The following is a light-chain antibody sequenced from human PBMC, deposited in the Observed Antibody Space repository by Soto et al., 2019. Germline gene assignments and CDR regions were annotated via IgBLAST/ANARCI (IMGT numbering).Light chain of an antibody. V-gene: IGLV3-21*02. Sequence: SYELTQPPSVSVAPGQTARITCGGNNIGSKSVHRYQQKPGQAPVLVVYDDSDRPSGIPERFSGSNSGNTATLTIRRVEAGDEADYYCQVWDSSSDHYVFGTGTKVTVL. CDR2: DDS. CDR3: QVWDSSSDHYV. J-gene: IGLJ1*01. CDR1: NIGSKS.